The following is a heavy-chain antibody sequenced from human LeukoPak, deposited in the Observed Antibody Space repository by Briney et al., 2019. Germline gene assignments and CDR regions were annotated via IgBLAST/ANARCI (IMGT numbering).Heavy chain of an antibody. CDR1: GGSISSSSYY. Sequence: SETLSLTCTVSGGSISSSSYYWGWIRQPPGKGLEWIGNIYYSGNTYYSPSLKSRVTISVDTSKNQFSLNLSSVTAADTAVYYCARHETATYYDILTGYTRSGNWFDPWGQGTLVTVSS. CDR3: ARHETATYYDILTGYTRSGNWFDP. CDR2: IYYSGNT. D-gene: IGHD3-9*01. J-gene: IGHJ5*02. V-gene: IGHV4-39*07.